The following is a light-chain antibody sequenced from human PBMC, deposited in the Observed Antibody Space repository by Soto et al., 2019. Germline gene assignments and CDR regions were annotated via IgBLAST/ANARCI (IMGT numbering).Light chain of an antibody. V-gene: IGLV4-69*01. CDR3: QTWGTGIQGV. Sequence: QSVLTQSPSASASLGASVKLTCTLSSGHNSYAIAWHQQQPEKGPRYLMKLNSDGTHSKGDGIPDRFSGSSSGAERYPTISSLQSEDEADYYCQTWGTGIQGVFGGGTKLTVL. CDR1: SGHNSYA. CDR2: LNSDGTH. J-gene: IGLJ2*01.